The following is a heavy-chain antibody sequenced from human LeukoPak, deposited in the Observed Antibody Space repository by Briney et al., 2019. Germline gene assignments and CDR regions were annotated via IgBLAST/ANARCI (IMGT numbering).Heavy chain of an antibody. J-gene: IGHJ4*02. CDR2: VSSHGKTT. Sequence: GGSLRLSCAASGFSFSTYGMQWVRQAPGKGLEWVAVVSSHGKTTFYADSVKGRFTISRDNSKNTLYLQMNSLGAEDTAVYYCAKEFTEYSSGWYFDYWGQGTLVTVSS. D-gene: IGHD6-19*01. CDR1: GFSFSTYG. V-gene: IGHV3-30*18. CDR3: AKEFTEYSSGWYFDY.